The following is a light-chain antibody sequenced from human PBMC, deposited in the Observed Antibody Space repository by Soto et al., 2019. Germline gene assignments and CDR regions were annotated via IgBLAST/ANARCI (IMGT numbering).Light chain of an antibody. V-gene: IGKV3-11*01. CDR2: DAS. J-gene: IGKJ2*01. CDR3: QKYNSAPYT. CDR1: QSVSTY. Sequence: EIVLTQSPGILSLSPGERATLSCRASQSVSTYLAWYQQKPGQAPRLLIYDASDRAAGIPARFSGSGSGTDFTLTISSLQSEDVATYFCQKYNSAPYTFGQGTKLEIK.